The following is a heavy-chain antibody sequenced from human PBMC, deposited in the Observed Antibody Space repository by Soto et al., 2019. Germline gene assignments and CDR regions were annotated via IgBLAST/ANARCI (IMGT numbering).Heavy chain of an antibody. V-gene: IGHV1-69*01. J-gene: IGHJ4*02. CDR2: IIPHFGTP. Sequence: QVQLVQSGAEVKKPGSSVKVSCKASGGIFSSYTISWVRQAPGQGLEWMGGIIPHFGTPNYPQKFQGRITISADPSTSTAYMELSRLRSEDTAVYFCAFGAVDFWGQGTLVTVSS. CDR1: GGIFSSYT. D-gene: IGHD6-19*01. CDR3: AFGAVDF.